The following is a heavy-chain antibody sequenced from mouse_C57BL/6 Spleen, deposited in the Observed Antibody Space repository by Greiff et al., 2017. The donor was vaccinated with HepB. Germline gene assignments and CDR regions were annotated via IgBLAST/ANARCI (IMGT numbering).Heavy chain of an antibody. J-gene: IGHJ2*01. CDR3: ARRRIEGFDY. V-gene: IGHV1-26*01. CDR2: INPNNGGT. CDR1: GYTFTDYY. Sequence: VQLQQSGPELVKPGASVKISCKASGYTFTDYYMNWVKQSHGKSLEWIGDINPNNGGTSYNQKFKGKATLTVDKSSSTAYMELRSLTSEDSAVYYCARRRIEGFDYWGQGTTLTVSS.